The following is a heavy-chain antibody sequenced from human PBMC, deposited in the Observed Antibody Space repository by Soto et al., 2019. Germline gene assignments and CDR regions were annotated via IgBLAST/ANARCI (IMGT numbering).Heavy chain of an antibody. Sequence: QVQLQQWGAGLLKPSESLSLNCAVNGGSLSGYYWSWIRQPPGKGLEWIGEIKDGGRTNYSPSLKSLASISSDTSNNQFSLRLYSVTAADTGVYYCARGQEGVVATHWEQGTLVTVSS. CDR2: IKDGGRT. V-gene: IGHV4-34*01. CDR3: ARGQEGVVATH. CDR1: GGSLSGYY. D-gene: IGHD5-12*01. J-gene: IGHJ4*02.